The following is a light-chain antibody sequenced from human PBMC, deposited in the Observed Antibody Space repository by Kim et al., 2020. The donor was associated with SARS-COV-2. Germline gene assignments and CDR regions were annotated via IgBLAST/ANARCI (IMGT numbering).Light chain of an antibody. V-gene: IGLV3-19*01. CDR2: GKN. CDR3: NSRDSNDNVV. Sequence: ALGQTVRSTCQGDSLRSYYATWYQQKPGQVPILVIYGKNNRPSGIPDRFSGSSSGNTASLTITGTQADDEADYYCNSRDSNDNVVFGGGTKLTVL. J-gene: IGLJ2*01. CDR1: SLRSYY.